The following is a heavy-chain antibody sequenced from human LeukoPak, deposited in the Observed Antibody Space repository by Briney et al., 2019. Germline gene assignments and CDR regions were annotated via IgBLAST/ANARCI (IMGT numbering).Heavy chain of an antibody. CDR1: GFTFSSYA. D-gene: IGHD2-21*01. CDR2: IKSKTDGGTT. Sequence: GGSLRLSCAASGFTFSSYAMHWVRQAPGKGLEWVGRIKSKTDGGTTDYATPGKGRFTISRDDSKNTLYLQMNSLKTEDTAVYYCATYSARRDFDYWGQGTLVTVSS. CDR3: ATYSARRDFDY. V-gene: IGHV3-15*07. J-gene: IGHJ4*02.